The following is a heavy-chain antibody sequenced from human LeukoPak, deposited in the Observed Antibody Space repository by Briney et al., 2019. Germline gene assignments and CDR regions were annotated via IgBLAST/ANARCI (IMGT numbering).Heavy chain of an antibody. CDR1: GFTFSDYY. V-gene: IGHV3-11*06. D-gene: IGHD1-26*01. J-gene: IGHJ4*02. Sequence: GGSLRLSCAASGFTFSDYYMSSIRQAPGKGLEWVSSISSSSSYIYYADSVKGRFTISRDNAKNSLYLQMNSLRAEDTAVYYYARERYSGLDWDYFDYWGQGTLVTVSS. CDR2: ISSSSSYI. CDR3: ARERYSGLDWDYFDY.